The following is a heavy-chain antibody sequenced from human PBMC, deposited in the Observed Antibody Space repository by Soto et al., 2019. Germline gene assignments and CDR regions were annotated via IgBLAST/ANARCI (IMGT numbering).Heavy chain of an antibody. CDR1: GFTFSSYG. Sequence: QVQLVESGGGVVQPGRSLRLSCAASGFTFSSYGMPWVRQAPGQGLEWVAVISYDGSNKYYADSVKGRFTISRDNSKNTLYLQMNSLRAEDTAVYYCAKGLGQLERDYYYGMDVWGQGTTVTVSS. V-gene: IGHV3-30*18. J-gene: IGHJ6*02. D-gene: IGHD1-1*01. CDR3: AKGLGQLERDYYYGMDV. CDR2: ISYDGSNK.